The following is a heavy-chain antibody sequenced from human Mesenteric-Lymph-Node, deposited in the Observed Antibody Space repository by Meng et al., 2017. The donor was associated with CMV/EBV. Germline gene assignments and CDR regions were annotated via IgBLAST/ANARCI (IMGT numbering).Heavy chain of an antibody. D-gene: IGHD2-2*03. CDR1: GYSFIGYY. CDR2: INPYNGGT. J-gene: IGHJ4*02. V-gene: IGHV1-2*02. CDR3: ARGKKGRGKWVDIVVVVGLDY. Sequence: ASVKVSCKASGYSFIGYYIHWVRQAPGQGFEWLGYINPYNGGTNYAQKFQGRVTMTRDTSINTAYMELSRLRSDDTAVYYCARGKKGRGKWVDIVVVVGLDYWGQGTLVTVSS.